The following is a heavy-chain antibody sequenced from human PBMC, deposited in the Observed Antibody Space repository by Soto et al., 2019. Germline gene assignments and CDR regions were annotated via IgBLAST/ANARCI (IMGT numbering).Heavy chain of an antibody. J-gene: IGHJ4*02. CDR3: AKVTWYSSGWYGPFDY. V-gene: IGHV3-23*01. CDR1: GFTFSSYA. Sequence: GGSLRLSCAASGFTFSSYAMSWVRQAPGKGLEWVSAISGSGGSTYYADSVKGRFTISRDNSKNTLYLQMNSLRAEDTAVYYCAKVTWYSSGWYGPFDYWGQGTLVTVSS. D-gene: IGHD6-19*01. CDR2: ISGSGGST.